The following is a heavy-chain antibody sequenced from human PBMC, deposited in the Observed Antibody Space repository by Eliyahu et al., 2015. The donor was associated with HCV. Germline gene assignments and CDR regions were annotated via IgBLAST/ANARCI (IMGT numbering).Heavy chain of an antibody. V-gene: IGHV4-31*03. Sequence: QVQLQESGPGLVKPSQTLSLTCTVSGGSISXGGYYWSWIRQHPGKGLEWIGYIYYSGSTYYNPSLKSRVTISVDTSKNQFSLKLSSVTAADTAVYYCARAPGGYGLNWFDPWGQGTLVTVSS. CDR2: IYYSGST. J-gene: IGHJ5*02. CDR3: ARAPGGYGLNWFDP. D-gene: IGHD2-8*02. CDR1: GGSISXGGYY.